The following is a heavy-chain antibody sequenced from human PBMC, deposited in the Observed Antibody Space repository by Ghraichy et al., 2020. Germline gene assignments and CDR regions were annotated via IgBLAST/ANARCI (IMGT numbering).Heavy chain of an antibody. CDR1: GYTFSSYS. J-gene: IGHJ6*02. CDR3: ARGSSVVRFYYYDGMDV. Sequence: GGSLRLSCVGSGYTFSSYSTNWVRQSPGKGLEWVSYITSSSRFKSYADSVKGRFTISRDNAQNSLYLQMNSLRDEDTAVYYCARGSSVVRFYYYDGMDVWGQGTTVTVSS. CDR2: ITSSSRFK. V-gene: IGHV3-48*02. D-gene: IGHD4-23*01.